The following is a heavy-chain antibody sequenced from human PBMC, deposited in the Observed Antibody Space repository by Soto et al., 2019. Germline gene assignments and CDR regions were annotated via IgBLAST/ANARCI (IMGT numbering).Heavy chain of an antibody. Sequence: QVQLQESGPGLVKPSGTLSLTCAVSGGSISSSNWWSWVRQPPGKGLEWIGEIYHSGSTNYNPSRKRPVTPSLEKSTNPYSLKLSSVTAADTAVYYCARCIAAAGPIDYWGQGTLVTVSS. J-gene: IGHJ4*01. CDR3: ARCIAAAGPIDY. CDR2: IYHSGST. D-gene: IGHD6-13*01. V-gene: IGHV4-4*02. CDR1: GGSISSSNW.